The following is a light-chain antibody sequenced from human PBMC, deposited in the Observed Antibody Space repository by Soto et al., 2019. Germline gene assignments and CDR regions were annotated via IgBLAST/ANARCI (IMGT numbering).Light chain of an antibody. J-gene: IGKJ5*01. CDR2: TAS. V-gene: IGKV3-15*01. CDR3: QQYDKWPIT. CDR1: QSISST. Sequence: EIVMTQSPGTLSVSPGEGATLSCWASQSISSTLAWYQQKPGQAPRLLIYTASTRATAIPARFSGSGSGAEFTLIISSLQSEDSAVYYCQQYDKWPITFGQGTRLEVK.